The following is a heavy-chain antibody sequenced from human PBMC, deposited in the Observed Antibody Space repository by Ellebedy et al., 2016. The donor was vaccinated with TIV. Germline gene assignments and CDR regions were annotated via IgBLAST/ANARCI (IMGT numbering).Heavy chain of an antibody. V-gene: IGHV4-39*01. CDR1: GDSISSGPYY. Sequence: MPSETLSLTCTVSGDSISSGPYYWGWIRQPPGKGLEWIGSVYYSGNTYHNPSLKSRVTMSVDTSKNQFSLRLSSVTAADIGVYYCARHRAVGGTENWLDPWGQGTLVTVSS. CDR3: ARHRAVGGTENWLDP. CDR2: VYYSGNT. D-gene: IGHD6-19*01. J-gene: IGHJ5*02.